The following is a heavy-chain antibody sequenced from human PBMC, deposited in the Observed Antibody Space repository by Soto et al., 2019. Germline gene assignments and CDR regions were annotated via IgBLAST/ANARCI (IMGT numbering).Heavy chain of an antibody. V-gene: IGHV3-23*01. CDR1: GFTFSSSA. J-gene: IGHJ5*02. CDR2: VSGSGGTT. CDR3: ARSTVDTIVTSGWCHYLDP. D-gene: IGHD6-19*01. Sequence: EVQLLDSGGGLVQPGGSLRLSCAASGFTFSSSAMSWVRQAPGKGLEWVSAVSGSGGTTYYADSVRGRFTISRDNSKNTLYLQMNILRAEDTAIYFCARSTVDTIVTSGWCHYLDPWGQGTLVTVSS.